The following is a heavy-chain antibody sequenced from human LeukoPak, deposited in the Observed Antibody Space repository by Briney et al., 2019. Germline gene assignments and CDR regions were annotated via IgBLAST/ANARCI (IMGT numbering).Heavy chain of an antibody. Sequence: GASVKVSCKVSGYTLTQLSMHWVRQAPGKGLEWMGGFDPEDGETIYAQKFQGRVTMTEDTSTDTAYMELSSLRSEDTAGYYCATRCAPAAEERWFDPWGQGTLVTVSS. CDR3: ATRCAPAAEERWFDP. D-gene: IGHD2-2*01. J-gene: IGHJ5*02. CDR2: FDPEDGET. CDR1: GYTLTQLS. V-gene: IGHV1-24*01.